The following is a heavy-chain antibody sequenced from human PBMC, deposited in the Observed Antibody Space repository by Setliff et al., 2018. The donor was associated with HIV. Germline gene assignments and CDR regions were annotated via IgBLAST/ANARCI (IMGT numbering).Heavy chain of an antibody. J-gene: IGHJ4*01. CDR2: IHHTGST. CDR3: APGEGVASTYYHD. D-gene: IGHD3-3*01. Sequence: SETLSLTCTVSDDSVSTFYWNWIRQPPGKGLEWIGFIHHTGSTVTNPSLKSRVTILMDLSRNQLSLHLASVTTADTAVYFCAPGEGVASTYYHDWGQGTQVTVSS. V-gene: IGHV4-59*02. CDR1: DDSVSTFY.